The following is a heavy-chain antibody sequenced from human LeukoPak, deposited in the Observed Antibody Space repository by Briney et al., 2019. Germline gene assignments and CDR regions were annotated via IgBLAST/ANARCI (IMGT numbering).Heavy chain of an antibody. CDR1: GYTFTGYY. Sequence: GASVTVSCKTSGYTFTGYYMHWVRQAPGQGLEWMGWINPNTGGTNYAQKFQGRVTMTSDTSISTAYMELSSLRSGDTAVYYCARAPMIVVVFPPRLDFWGQGTLVTVSS. J-gene: IGHJ4*02. CDR3: ARAPMIVVVFPPRLDF. V-gene: IGHV1-2*02. CDR2: INPNTGGT. D-gene: IGHD3-22*01.